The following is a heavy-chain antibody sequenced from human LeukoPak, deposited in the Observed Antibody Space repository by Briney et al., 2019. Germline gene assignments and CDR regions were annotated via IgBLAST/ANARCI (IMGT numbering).Heavy chain of an antibody. V-gene: IGHV4-39*01. CDR2: IYYSGST. CDR1: GGSISSSSYY. Sequence: PSETLSLTCTVSGGSISSSSYYWGWIRQPSGKGLEWIGSIYYSGSTYYNPSLKSRVTISVDTSKDQFSLKLSSVTAADTAVYYCARLSIVVVAASHAFDIWGQGTMVTVSS. CDR3: ARLSIVVVAASHAFDI. D-gene: IGHD2-15*01. J-gene: IGHJ3*02.